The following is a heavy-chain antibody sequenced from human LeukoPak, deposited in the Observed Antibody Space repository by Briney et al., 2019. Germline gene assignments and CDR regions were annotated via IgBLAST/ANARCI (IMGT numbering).Heavy chain of an antibody. D-gene: IGHD5-24*01. CDR1: GGSFSDYY. Sequence: SETLSLTCAVYGGSFSDYYWSWIRQPPGKGLEWIGEINHSGSTNYNPSLKSRVTISGDTSKNQFSLRLSSVTAADTAVYYCARQTRHRVPPTYNLAVGRRGAFDYWGHGTLVTVSS. CDR3: ARQTRHRVPPTYNLAVGRRGAFDY. V-gene: IGHV4-34*01. J-gene: IGHJ4*01. CDR2: INHSGST.